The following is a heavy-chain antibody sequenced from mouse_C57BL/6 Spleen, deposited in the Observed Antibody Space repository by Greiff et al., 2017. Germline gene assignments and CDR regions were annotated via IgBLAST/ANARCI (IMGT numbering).Heavy chain of an antibody. V-gene: IGHV1-82*01. CDR2: IYPGDGDT. Sequence: QVQLQQSGPELVKPGASVKISCKASGYAFSSSWMNWVKQRPGKGLEWIGRIYPGDGDTNYNGKFKGKATLTADKSSSTAYMQLSSLTSEDSAVYFCARGGYYEDFDYWGQGTTLTVSS. CDR1: GYAFSSSW. D-gene: IGHD2-3*01. CDR3: ARGGYYEDFDY. J-gene: IGHJ2*01.